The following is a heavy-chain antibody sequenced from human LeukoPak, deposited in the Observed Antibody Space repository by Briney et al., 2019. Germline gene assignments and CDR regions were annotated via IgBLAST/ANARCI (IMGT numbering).Heavy chain of an antibody. D-gene: IGHD3-3*01. V-gene: IGHV3-7*01. CDR1: GFTFSSYW. J-gene: IGHJ6*03. CDR2: IKQDGSEK. Sequence: GGSLRLSCAASGFTFSSYWMSWVRQAPGKGLEWVANIKQDGSEKYYVDSVKGRSTISRDNAKNSLYLQMNSLRAEDTAVYYCARVLGYDFWSGYYGSYYYMDVWGKGTTVTVSS. CDR3: ARVLGYDFWSGYYGSYYYMDV.